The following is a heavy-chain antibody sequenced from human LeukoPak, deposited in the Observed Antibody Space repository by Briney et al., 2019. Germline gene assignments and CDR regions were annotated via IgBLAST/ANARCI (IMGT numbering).Heavy chain of an antibody. CDR2: ISSSSSYI. Sequence: GGSLRLSCAASGVNFSSYSMNWVRQAPGKGLECVSAISSSSSYIYYADSVKCRFTISRDNAKNSLYLQMNSLRAEDTAVYYCASASSSTSPDYWGQGTLVTVSS. CDR1: GVNFSSYS. CDR3: ASASSSTSPDY. D-gene: IGHD2-2*01. J-gene: IGHJ4*02. V-gene: IGHV3-21*01.